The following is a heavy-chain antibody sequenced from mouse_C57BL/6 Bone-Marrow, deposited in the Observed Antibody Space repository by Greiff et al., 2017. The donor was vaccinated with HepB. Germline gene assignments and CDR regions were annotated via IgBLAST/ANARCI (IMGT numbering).Heavy chain of an antibody. CDR3: ARPPYVDC. CDR1: GYTFTSYW. V-gene: IGHV1-55*01. CDR2: IYPGSGST. J-gene: IGHJ2*01. Sequence: QVQLQQPGAELVKPGASVKMSCKASGYTFTSYWITWVKQRPGQGLEWIGDIYPGSGSTNYNEKFKSKATLTVDKSSSTAYMQLSSLTSEDSAVYDCARPPYVDCGGQGTTLTVSA.